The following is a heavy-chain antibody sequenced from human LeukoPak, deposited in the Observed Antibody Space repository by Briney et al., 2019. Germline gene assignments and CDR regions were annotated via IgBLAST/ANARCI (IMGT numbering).Heavy chain of an antibody. CDR1: GFTFSDYY. D-gene: IGHD4/OR15-4a*01. Sequence: GGSLRLSCAVSGFTFSDYYMSWIRQAPGKGLEWLSYISGRGDYTNYADFVKGRFTISRDNAKKSLYLQMNSLRAEDTAVYYCVGFYYSAFFDYWGQGTLVTVSS. V-gene: IGHV3-11*03. J-gene: IGHJ4*02. CDR2: ISGRGDYT. CDR3: VGFYYSAFFDY.